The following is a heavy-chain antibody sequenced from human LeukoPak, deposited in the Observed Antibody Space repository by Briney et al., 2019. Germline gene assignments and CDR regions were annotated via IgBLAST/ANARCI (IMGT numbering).Heavy chain of an antibody. D-gene: IGHD5-24*01. J-gene: IGHJ3*02. Sequence: ASVKVSCKASGYTFISYDINWVRQAPGQGLEWMGIINPSGGSTSYAQRFQGRVTMTRDMSTSTVYMELSSLRSEDTAVYYCARDRQRWLPTRAFDIWGQGTMVTVSS. CDR1: GYTFISYD. CDR2: INPSGGST. V-gene: IGHV1-46*01. CDR3: ARDRQRWLPTRAFDI.